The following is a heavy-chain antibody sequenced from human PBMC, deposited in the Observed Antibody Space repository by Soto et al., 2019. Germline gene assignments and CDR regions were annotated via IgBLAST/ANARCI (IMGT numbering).Heavy chain of an antibody. CDR2: IKEDGGED. CDR3: AGEGQSSYCSRTTCYFFGLDV. J-gene: IGHJ6*02. Sequence: EVQLVESGGGLVQPGGSLRLSCAASGFTFSKYWMTWVRQAPGKGLEWVANIKEDGGEDYYADSVKGRFTISRDNAKNSLFLQLSSLGAEDTATYYCAGEGQSSYCSRTTCYFFGLDVWGQGTRVTVS. CDR1: GFTFSKYW. V-gene: IGHV3-7*01. D-gene: IGHD2-2*01.